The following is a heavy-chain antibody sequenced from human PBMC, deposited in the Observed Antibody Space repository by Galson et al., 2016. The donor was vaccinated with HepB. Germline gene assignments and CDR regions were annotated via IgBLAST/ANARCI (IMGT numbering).Heavy chain of an antibody. CDR1: GYTFTGYY. Sequence: SVKVSCKASGYTFTGYYMHWVRQAPGQGLEWMGWINPNSGGTKYTQKFQGRVTMTRDTSISTAYMELRRLRSDDTAVYYCARVRSGDQIDFDYWGQGTLVTVSS. CDR3: ARVRSGDQIDFDY. CDR2: INPNSGGT. J-gene: IGHJ4*02. D-gene: IGHD7-27*01. V-gene: IGHV1-2*02.